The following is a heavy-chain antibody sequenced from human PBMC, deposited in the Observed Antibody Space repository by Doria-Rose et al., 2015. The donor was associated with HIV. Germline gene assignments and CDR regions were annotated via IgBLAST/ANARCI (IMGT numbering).Heavy chain of an antibody. D-gene: IGHD6-13*01. CDR1: GVSLSSPGMG. CDR2: IFSDDER. CDR3: ARIKSSRWYHKYYFDF. J-gene: IGHJ4*02. Sequence: QVQLVQSGPVLVKPTETLTLTCTVSGVSLSSPGMGVSWIRQPPGKALEWLANIFSDDERSYKTSLKSRLTISRGTSKSQVVLTMTDMDPVGTATYYCARIKSSRWYHKYYFDFWGQGTLVIVSA. V-gene: IGHV2-26*01.